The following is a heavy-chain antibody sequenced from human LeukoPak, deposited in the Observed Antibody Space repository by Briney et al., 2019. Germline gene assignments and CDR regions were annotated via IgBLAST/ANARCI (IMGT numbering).Heavy chain of an antibody. CDR2: MNPNSGGT. D-gene: IGHD3-22*01. J-gene: IGHJ4*02. CDR1: GYTFTSYD. CDR3: AREYRDYYDSSGNYLDY. Sequence: ASVKVSCKASGYTFTSYDINWVRQATGQGLEWMGWMNPNSGGTNYAQKFQGRVTMTTDTSTGTAYLELRRLTSDDTAVYSCAREYRDYYDSSGNYLDYWGQGTLVTVSS. V-gene: IGHV1-2*02.